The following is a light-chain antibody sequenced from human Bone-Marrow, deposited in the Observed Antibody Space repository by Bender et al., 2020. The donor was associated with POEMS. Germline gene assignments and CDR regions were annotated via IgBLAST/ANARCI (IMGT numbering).Light chain of an antibody. Sequence: QSALTQPASVSGSPGQSITISCTGTSSDVGSYNLVSWYQQHPGKAPKLMIYEGSRPPSRVSNRFSGSKAGNTASLTISGLQAEDEADYYCCSYAGSRVFGGGSQRTVL. J-gene: IGLJ3*02. CDR2: EGS. CDR3: CSYAGSRV. CDR1: SSDVGSYNL. V-gene: IGLV2-23*01.